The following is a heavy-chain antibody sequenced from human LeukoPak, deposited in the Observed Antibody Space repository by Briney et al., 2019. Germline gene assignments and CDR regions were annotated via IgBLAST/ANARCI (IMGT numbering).Heavy chain of an antibody. CDR2: IYPGDSDT. J-gene: IGHJ4*02. D-gene: IGHD3-3*01. V-gene: IGHV5-51*01. Sequence: GESLKISCKASGYAFTDCWIGWVRQMPGKGLECMGVIYPGDSDTKYSPSFQDQVTISADKSIRTAYLQLSSLKASDTAIYYCARHIEYWSGFPGFYMDVWGQGTLVTVSS. CDR1: GYAFTDCW. CDR3: ARHIEYWSGFPGFYMDV.